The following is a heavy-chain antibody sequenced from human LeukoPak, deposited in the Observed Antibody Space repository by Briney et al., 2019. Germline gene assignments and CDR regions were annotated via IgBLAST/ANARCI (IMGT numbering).Heavy chain of an antibody. J-gene: IGHJ4*02. D-gene: IGHD6-13*01. CDR1: GFLFSRYA. CDR3: ASSTGYSSLDY. Sequence: PGGSLRLSCVASGFLFSRYAMIWVRQATAKGLECVSVISGSGGNTYYADSVKGRFTISRDNSKNTQYLQMNSLRAEDTAVYYCASSTGYSSLDYWGQGTLVTVSS. CDR2: ISGSGGNT. V-gene: IGHV3-23*01.